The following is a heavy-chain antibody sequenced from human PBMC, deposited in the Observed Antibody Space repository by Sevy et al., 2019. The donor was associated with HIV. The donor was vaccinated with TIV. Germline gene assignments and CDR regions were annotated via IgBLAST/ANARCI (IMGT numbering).Heavy chain of an antibody. CDR3: TRDKQGEQWLVRAFDI. Sequence: GGSLRLSCTASGFTFGDYAMSWFRQAPGKGLEWVGFIRSKAYGGTTEYAASVKGRFTISRDDSKSIAYLQMNSLKTEDTAVYCCTRDKQGEQWLVRAFDIWGQGTMVTVSS. CDR2: IRSKAYGGTT. CDR1: GFTFGDYA. J-gene: IGHJ3*02. D-gene: IGHD6-19*01. V-gene: IGHV3-49*03.